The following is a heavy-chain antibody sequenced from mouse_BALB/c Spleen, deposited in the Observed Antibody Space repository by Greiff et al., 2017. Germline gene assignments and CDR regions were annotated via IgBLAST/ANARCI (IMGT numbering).Heavy chain of an antibody. CDR1: GFTFSSYA. J-gene: IGHJ4*01. Sequence: EVKLMESGGGLVKPGGSLKLSCAASGFTFSSYAMSWVRQTPEKRLEWVASISSGGSTYYPDSVKGRFTISRDNARNILYLQMSSLRSEDTAMYYCARNRYDAAMDYWGQGTSVTVSS. CDR3: ARNRYDAAMDY. D-gene: IGHD2-14*01. CDR2: ISSGGST. V-gene: IGHV5-6-5*01.